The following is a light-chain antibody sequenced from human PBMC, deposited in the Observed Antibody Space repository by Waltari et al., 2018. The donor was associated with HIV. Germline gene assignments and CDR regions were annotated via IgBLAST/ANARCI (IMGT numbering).Light chain of an antibody. J-gene: IGLJ3*02. CDR3: QSSDISRG. V-gene: IGLV3-25*03. CDR2: KDS. CDR1: ALPKQY. Sequence: SYELTQPPSVSVSPGQTARITCSGDALPKQYAFWYQQKAGQAPVVVIYKDSERPSGIPERFSCSSSGTTVPLTISGVQAEDYADYYCQSSDISRGFGGGTKLTVL.